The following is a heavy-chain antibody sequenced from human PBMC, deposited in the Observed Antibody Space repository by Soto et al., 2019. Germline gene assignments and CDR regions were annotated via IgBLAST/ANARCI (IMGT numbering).Heavy chain of an antibody. D-gene: IGHD3-3*01. Sequence: QVQLVQSGAEVKRPGASVKVSCKASGYTFSSHDIIWVRQPAGQGLEWMGWMNPLKGLSKTTYLPSFRGRVVMTRDTFLSTSYLELSGLRSDDTAVYFCARGATADYDFWANLRGDWLDLWGQGTLLTVSS. J-gene: IGHJ5*02. V-gene: IGHV1-8*01. CDR2: MNPLKGLSKT. CDR1: GYTFSSHD. CDR3: ARGATADYDFWANLRGDWLDL.